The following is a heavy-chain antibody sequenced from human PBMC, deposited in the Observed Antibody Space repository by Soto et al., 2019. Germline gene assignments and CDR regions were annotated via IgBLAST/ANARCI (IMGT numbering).Heavy chain of an antibody. CDR2: ISGSGGST. V-gene: IGHV3-23*01. J-gene: IGHJ4*02. CDR3: AKSGRYTGYDFPFDY. CDR1: GFTFTTYV. D-gene: IGHD5-12*01. Sequence: GGSLRLSCAASGFTFTTYVMSWVRQAPGKGLEWVAAISGSGGSTYYAEYVKGRFTISKDNSKNTLYLQMNSLRAEDTAVYYCAKSGRYTGYDFPFDYWGQGTLVTVSS.